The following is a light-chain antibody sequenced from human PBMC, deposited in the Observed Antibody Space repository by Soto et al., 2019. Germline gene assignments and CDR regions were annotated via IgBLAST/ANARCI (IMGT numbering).Light chain of an antibody. J-gene: IGKJ3*01. CDR3: QHYTLYSAS. CDR2: DAS. Sequence: DIHMTQSPSTLSASVGDRVTISCRASQNIFTYLAWYQQKPGKAPKLLTFDASTLQSGVPPRFSGSGSGTEFTLTISSLQPDDFATYYCQHYTLYSASFGPGTKVDIK. CDR1: QNIFTY. V-gene: IGKV1-5*01.